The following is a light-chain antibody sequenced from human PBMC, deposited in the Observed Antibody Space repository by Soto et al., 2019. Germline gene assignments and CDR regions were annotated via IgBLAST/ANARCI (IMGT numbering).Light chain of an antibody. V-gene: IGLV2-8*01. CDR1: SSDVGGYNY. CDR3: SSYAGSNILGV. J-gene: IGLJ2*01. Sequence: QSALTQPPSASGSPGQSVTISCTGTSSDVGGYNYVSWYQQHPGKAPKLMIYEVSKRPSGVPDRFSGSKSGNTASLTVSGRQAEDEADYYCSSYAGSNILGVFGGGTKLTVL. CDR2: EVS.